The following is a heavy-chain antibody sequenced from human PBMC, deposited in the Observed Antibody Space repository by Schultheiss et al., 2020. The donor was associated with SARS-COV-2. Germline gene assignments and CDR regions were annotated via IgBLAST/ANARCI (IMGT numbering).Heavy chain of an antibody. J-gene: IGHJ4*02. D-gene: IGHD1-26*01. CDR3: ARGWFPEATSFAFDS. CDR2: IYYSGST. Sequence: SETLSLTCSVSGGSINSGGYYWSWIRQHPGKGLEWMVYIYYSGSTYYTPSLKSLVSISLDTSKNQFSLKLTSVTAADTAIYYCARGWFPEATSFAFDSWGRGTLVTVSS. CDR1: GGSINSGGYY. V-gene: IGHV4-31*01.